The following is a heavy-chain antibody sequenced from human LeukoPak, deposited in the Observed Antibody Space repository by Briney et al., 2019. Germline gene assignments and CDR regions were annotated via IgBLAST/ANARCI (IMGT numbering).Heavy chain of an antibody. Sequence: SETLSLTCTVSGDSISGYYWSWIRQPPGKGLEWIGYVYHTGHTHYSPSPKSRVTVSLDTSRNQVSLILSSVTAADTAVYYCARHRFGHLFDYWGQGTLVFVSS. CDR3: ARHRFGHLFDY. CDR2: VYHTGHT. V-gene: IGHV4-59*01. D-gene: IGHD3-16*01. CDR1: GDSISGYY. J-gene: IGHJ4*02.